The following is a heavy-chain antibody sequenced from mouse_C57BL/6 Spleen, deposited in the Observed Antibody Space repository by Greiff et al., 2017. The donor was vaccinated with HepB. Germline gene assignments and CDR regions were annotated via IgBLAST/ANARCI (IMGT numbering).Heavy chain of an antibody. D-gene: IGHD1-1*01. V-gene: IGHV1-15*01. CDR1: GYTFTDYE. J-gene: IGHJ4*01. Sequence: QVQLQQSGAELVRPGASVTLSCKASGYTFTDYEMHWVKQTPVHGLEWIGAIDPETGGTAYNQKFKGKAILTADKSSSTAYMELRSLTSEDSAVYYCTRDYGSSWDYYAMDYWGQGTSVTVSS. CDR3: TRDYGSSWDYYAMDY. CDR2: IDPETGGT.